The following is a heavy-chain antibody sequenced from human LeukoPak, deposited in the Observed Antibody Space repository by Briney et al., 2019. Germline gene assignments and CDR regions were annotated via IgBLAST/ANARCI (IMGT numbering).Heavy chain of an antibody. Sequence: GASVKVSCKASGYTFTSYYMHWVRQAPGQGLEWMGWINTNTGNPTYAQGFTGRFVFSLDTSVSTAYLQISSLKAEDTAVYYCARFVGPGANVPFSIDYWGQGTLVTVSS. CDR1: GYTFTSYY. CDR2: INTNTGNP. D-gene: IGHD1-26*01. V-gene: IGHV7-4-1*02. CDR3: ARFVGPGANVPFSIDY. J-gene: IGHJ4*02.